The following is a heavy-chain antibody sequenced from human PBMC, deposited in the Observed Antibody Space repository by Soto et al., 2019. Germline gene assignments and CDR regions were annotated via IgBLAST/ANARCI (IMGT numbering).Heavy chain of an antibody. V-gene: IGHV1-46*01. CDR3: ARAGHRMATMRN. CDR1: GYTFTSYY. J-gene: IGHJ4*02. CDR2: INPSGGST. Sequence: GASVKVSCKASGYTFTSYYMHWLRQAPGQGLEWMGIINPSGGSTSYAQKFQGRVTMTRDTSTSTVYMELSSLRSEDTAVYYCARAGHRMATMRNWGQGTLVTVSS. D-gene: IGHD5-12*01.